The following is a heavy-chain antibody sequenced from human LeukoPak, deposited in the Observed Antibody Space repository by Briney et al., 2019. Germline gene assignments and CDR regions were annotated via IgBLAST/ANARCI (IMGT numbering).Heavy chain of an antibody. CDR3: AKDFRMAAAAGANWFDP. CDR1: GFTFDDYG. Sequence: GGSLRLSCAASGFTFDDYGMSWVRQAPGKGLEWVSAISGSGGSTYYADSVKGRFTISRDNSKNTLYLQMNSLRAEDTAVYYCAKDFRMAAAAGANWFDPWGQGTLVTVSS. J-gene: IGHJ5*02. D-gene: IGHD6-13*01. V-gene: IGHV3-23*01. CDR2: ISGSGGST.